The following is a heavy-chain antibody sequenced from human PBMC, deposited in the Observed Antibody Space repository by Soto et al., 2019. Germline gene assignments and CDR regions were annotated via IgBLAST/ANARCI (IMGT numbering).Heavy chain of an antibody. CDR1: GGSLSGYY. D-gene: IGHD3-10*01. V-gene: IGHV4-34*01. CDR2: INHSGST. CDR3: ANGLPRGDTMVRGVKANYGMDV. J-gene: IGHJ6*02. Sequence: PSETLSLTCAVYGGSLSGYYWSWIRQPPGKGLEWIGEINHSGSTNYNPSLKSRVTISVDTSKNQFSLKLSSVTAADTAVYYCANGLPRGDTMVRGVKANYGMDVWGQGTTVTVSS.